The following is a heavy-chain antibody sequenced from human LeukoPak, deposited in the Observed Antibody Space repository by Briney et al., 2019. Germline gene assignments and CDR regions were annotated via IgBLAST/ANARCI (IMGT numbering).Heavy chain of an antibody. Sequence: GGSLRLSCAASGFTFSSYSMNWVRQAPGKGLEWVSYISGTSTTIYYADSVKGRFTISRDNAKNSLYPQMNSLRNDDTAVYYCARDVRWLRFLFEYWGQGTLVTVSS. J-gene: IGHJ4*02. CDR3: ARDVRWLRFLFEY. CDR2: ISGTSTTI. V-gene: IGHV3-48*02. D-gene: IGHD5-12*01. CDR1: GFTFSSYS.